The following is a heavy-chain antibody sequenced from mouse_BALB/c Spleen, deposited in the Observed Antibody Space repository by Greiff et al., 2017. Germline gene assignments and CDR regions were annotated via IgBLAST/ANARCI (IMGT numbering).Heavy chain of an antibody. J-gene: IGHJ4*01. CDR2: IDPFNGGT. Sequence: VQLQQSGPELMKPGASVKISCKASGYSFTSYYMHWVKQSHGKSLEWIGYIDPFNGGTSYNQKFKGKATLTVDKSSSTAYMHLSSLTSEDSAVYYCARYWDDYYAMDYWGQGTSVTVSS. CDR3: ARYWDDYYAMDY. CDR1: GYSFTSYY. D-gene: IGHD4-1*01. V-gene: IGHV1-28*01.